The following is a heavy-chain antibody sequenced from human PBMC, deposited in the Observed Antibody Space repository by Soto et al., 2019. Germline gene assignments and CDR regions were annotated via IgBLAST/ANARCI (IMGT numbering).Heavy chain of an antibody. CDR3: ARDSEGTTVVIGNWFDP. CDR2: INPSGGST. Sequence: ASVKVSCKASGYTFTSYYMHWVRQAPGQGLEWMGIINPSGGSTSYAQKFQGRVTMTRDTSTSTVYMELSSLRSEDTAVYYCARDSEGTTVVIGNWFDPWGQGTLVTVSS. V-gene: IGHV1-46*03. CDR1: GYTFTSYY. D-gene: IGHD4-17*01. J-gene: IGHJ5*02.